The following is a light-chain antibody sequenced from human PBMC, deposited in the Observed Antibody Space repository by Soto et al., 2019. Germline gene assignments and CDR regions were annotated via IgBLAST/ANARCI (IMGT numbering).Light chain of an antibody. V-gene: IGKV2-30*01. CDR1: QSLVYSDGNTY. Sequence: DVVMTQSPLSLPVTLGQPASISCRSSQSLVYSDGNTYLNWFQQRPGQSPRRLIYKVSNRDSGVRDRFSGSASGIDFTQKISWVAADDVGVYYWIQGTYWSPTCGGGTKVEIK. CDR2: KVS. CDR3: IQGTYWSPT. J-gene: IGKJ4*01.